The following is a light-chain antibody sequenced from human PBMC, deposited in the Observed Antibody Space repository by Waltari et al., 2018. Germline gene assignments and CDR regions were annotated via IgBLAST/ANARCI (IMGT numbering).Light chain of an antibody. CDR1: QGIRNA. V-gene: IGKV1-6*01. J-gene: IGKJ2*01. Sequence: AIQMTQSPSSLSASVGDRVTHTCRASQGIRNALGWYQQKPGKVPKLLISAAFSLQSGVPLRFSGSGSGTDFTLTITNLQPEDFATYYCLQGYDFPYTFGQGTKLEIK. CDR2: AAF. CDR3: LQGYDFPYT.